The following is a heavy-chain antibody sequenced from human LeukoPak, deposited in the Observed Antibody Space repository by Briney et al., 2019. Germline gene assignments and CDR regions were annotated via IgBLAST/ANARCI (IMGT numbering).Heavy chain of an antibody. CDR3: ARRGRNSSGWQDYL. CDR2: IYHTGST. Sequence: PSETLSLTCTVSGGSISSYYWSWIRQPPGKGLEWIANIYHTGSTNYNPSLSSRVTISIDTARNQFSLKLTSVTAADTAVYYCARRGRNSSGWQDYLWGQGTLVTVSS. J-gene: IGHJ4*02. CDR1: GGSISSYY. V-gene: IGHV4-59*01. D-gene: IGHD6-25*01.